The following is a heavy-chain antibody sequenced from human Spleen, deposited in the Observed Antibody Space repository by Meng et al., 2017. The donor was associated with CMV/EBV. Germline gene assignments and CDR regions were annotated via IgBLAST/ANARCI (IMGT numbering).Heavy chain of an antibody. CDR1: GYTFTGYY. Sequence: ASVKVSCKASGYTFTGYYMHWVRQAPGQGLEWMGWINPNSGGTNYAQKFQGRVTMTRDTSISTAYMELSRLRSDDTTVYYCARADVVVPAATGDYWGQGTLVTVSS. J-gene: IGHJ4*02. CDR3: ARADVVVPAATGDY. V-gene: IGHV1-2*02. D-gene: IGHD2-2*01. CDR2: INPNSGGT.